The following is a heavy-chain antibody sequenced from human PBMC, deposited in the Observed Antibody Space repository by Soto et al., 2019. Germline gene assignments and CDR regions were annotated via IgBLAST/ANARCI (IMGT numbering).Heavy chain of an antibody. D-gene: IGHD3-22*01. CDR1: GGSISSYY. Sequence: PSETLSLTCTVSGGSISSYYWSWIRQPPGKGLEWIGYIYYTGSTNYNPSLKSRVTISVDTSKNQFSLKLSSVTAAETAVYYCARRDGSGYQFFDYWGQGTPVTVS. V-gene: IGHV4-59*08. J-gene: IGHJ4*02. CDR2: IYYTGST. CDR3: ARRDGSGYQFFDY.